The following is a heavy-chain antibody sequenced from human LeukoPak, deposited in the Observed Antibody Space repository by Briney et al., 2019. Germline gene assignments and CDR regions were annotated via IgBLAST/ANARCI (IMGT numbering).Heavy chain of an antibody. CDR1: GYTFSDYD. V-gene: IGHV1-69*04. CDR2: IIPILGIA. D-gene: IGHD1-26*01. J-gene: IGHJ4*02. CDR3: ASPYSGSYPYY. Sequence: GASVKVSCKASGYTFSDYDINWVRQATGQGLEWMGRIIPILGIANYARKFQGRVTITADKSTSTAYMELSSLRSEDTAVYYCASPYSGSYPYYWGQGTLVTVSS.